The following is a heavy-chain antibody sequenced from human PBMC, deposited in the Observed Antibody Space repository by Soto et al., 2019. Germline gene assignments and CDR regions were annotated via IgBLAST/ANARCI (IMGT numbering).Heavy chain of an antibody. J-gene: IGHJ4*02. V-gene: IGHV1-46*01. CDR3: ARGGHVVVVTAALDY. D-gene: IGHD2-21*02. CDR2: VNPSGGHT. CDR1: VDTFTDYY. Sequence: QVQLMQSGAEVKKPGASVKVSCKASVDTFTDYYIHWVRQAPGQGLEWMGTVNPSGGHTTYAQHYLGRVTMTRDTSTSTLYMELTSLTSDVTAVYYCARGGHVVVVTAALDYWGQGTLVTVYS.